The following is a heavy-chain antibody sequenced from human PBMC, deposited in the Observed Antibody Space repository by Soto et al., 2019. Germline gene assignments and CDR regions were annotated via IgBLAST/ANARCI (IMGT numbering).Heavy chain of an antibody. CDR2: ISAYNGNT. CDR1: GYTFTGYY. D-gene: IGHD1-26*01. Sequence: GASVKVSCKASGYTFTGYYIHWVRQAPGQGLEWMGWISAYNGNTNYAQKLQGRVTMTTDTSTSTAYMELRSLRSDDTAVYYCARASGSYLSDYWGQGTLVTVSS. CDR3: ARASGSYLSDY. V-gene: IGHV1-18*01. J-gene: IGHJ4*02.